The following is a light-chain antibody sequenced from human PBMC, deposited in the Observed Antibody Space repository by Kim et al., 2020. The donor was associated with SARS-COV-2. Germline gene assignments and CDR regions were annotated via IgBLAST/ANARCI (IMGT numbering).Light chain of an antibody. Sequence: LGQTVRITCQGDSLRYYYASWYQQKPRQAPILVIYGKTNRPSGIPDRFSGFSSGDIASLTITGAQAEDEADYYCNSRDSSGSRVIFGGGTKVTVL. CDR2: GKT. CDR3: NSRDSSGSRVI. J-gene: IGLJ2*01. CDR1: SLRYYY. V-gene: IGLV3-19*01.